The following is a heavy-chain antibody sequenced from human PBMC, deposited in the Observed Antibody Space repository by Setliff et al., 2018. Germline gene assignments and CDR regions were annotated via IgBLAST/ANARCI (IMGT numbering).Heavy chain of an antibody. Sequence: SVKVSCKASGGTFRSYGISWVRQAPGQGLEWMGGIIPIPGIANYAQKFQGRVTITTDESTSTAYMELSSLRSEDTAVYYCARDRAARPPNSYYYYMDVWGKGTTVTVS. CDR2: IIPIPGIA. J-gene: IGHJ6*03. D-gene: IGHD6-6*01. CDR3: ARDRAARPPNSYYYYMDV. V-gene: IGHV1-69*10. CDR1: GGTFRSYG.